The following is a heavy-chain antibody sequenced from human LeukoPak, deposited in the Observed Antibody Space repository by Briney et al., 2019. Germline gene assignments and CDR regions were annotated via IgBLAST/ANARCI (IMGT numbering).Heavy chain of an antibody. V-gene: IGHV3-23*01. Sequence: GGSLRLSCAASGFTFNVYAMKWVRQAPGKGLEWVLTMTSGGADTFYAASVKGRFTVSRDNSKNTVFLQMSRLRVEDTAVYYCAKQDILSGWGLWGQGTLVTVSS. D-gene: IGHD3-9*01. CDR2: MTSGGADT. CDR1: GFTFNVYA. CDR3: AKQDILSGWGL. J-gene: IGHJ4*02.